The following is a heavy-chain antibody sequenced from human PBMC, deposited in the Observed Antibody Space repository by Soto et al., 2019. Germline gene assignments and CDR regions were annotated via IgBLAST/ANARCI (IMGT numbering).Heavy chain of an antibody. V-gene: IGHV3-23*01. J-gene: IGHJ4*02. CDR1: GGPFSSYA. D-gene: IGHD2-2*01. Sequence: PGGSLRLSCAASGGPFSSYAMSWVRQAPGKGLEWVSAISGSGGSTYYADSVKGRFTISRDNSKNTLYLQMNSLRAEDTAVYYCAAYPTYRKPDPNTAKGCDYWGQGTLVTVSS. CDR2: ISGSGGST. CDR3: AAYPTYRKPDPNTAKGCDY.